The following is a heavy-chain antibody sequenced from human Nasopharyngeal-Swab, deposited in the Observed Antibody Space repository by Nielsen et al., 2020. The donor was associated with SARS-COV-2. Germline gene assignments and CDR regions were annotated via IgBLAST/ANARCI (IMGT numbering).Heavy chain of an antibody. D-gene: IGHD3-10*01. V-gene: IGHV3-11*03. CDR3: AKREITMVRGVIGYFDY. CDR2: ISSSSSYT. J-gene: IGHJ4*02. Sequence: WIRQPPGKGLEWVSYISSSSSYTYYADSVKGRFTISRDNSKNTLYLQMNSLRAEDTAVYYCAKREITMVRGVIGYFDYWGQGTLVTVSS.